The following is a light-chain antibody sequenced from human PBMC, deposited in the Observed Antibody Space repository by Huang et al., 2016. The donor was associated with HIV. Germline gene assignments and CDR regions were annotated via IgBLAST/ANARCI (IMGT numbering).Light chain of an antibody. Sequence: DIVLPQSPGTLSLSPGERATLSCRPSQSFTSDYLAWYQQKPGHPPRLLIYGASRRATGIPGRFSGSGSGTDFNLTISRLEPEDFAVYYCQQCGSSLITFGGGTKVEIK. CDR3: QQCGSSLIT. CDR1: QSFTSDY. J-gene: IGKJ4*01. V-gene: IGKV3-20*01. CDR2: GAS.